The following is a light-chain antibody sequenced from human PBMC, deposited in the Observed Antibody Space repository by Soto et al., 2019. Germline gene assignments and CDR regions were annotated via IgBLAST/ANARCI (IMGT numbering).Light chain of an antibody. J-gene: IGLJ2*01. CDR1: PLPKQY. V-gene: IGLV3-25*03. Sequence: SYELTQPPSVSVSPGQTARITCSGDPLPKQYAYWYQQKPGQAPVMVIYKDSERPSGIPERFSGSSSGTTVTLTISGVQAEDEADYYCQSADSSGTYHVVFGGGTKVTVL. CDR3: QSADSSGTYHVV. CDR2: KDS.